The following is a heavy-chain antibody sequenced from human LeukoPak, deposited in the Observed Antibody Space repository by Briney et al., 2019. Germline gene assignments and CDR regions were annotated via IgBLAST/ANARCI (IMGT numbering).Heavy chain of an antibody. D-gene: IGHD4-17*01. CDR1: GFTVSSNY. CDR2: ISWNSGSI. V-gene: IGHV3-9*01. CDR3: AKETTVTMGFDY. J-gene: IGHJ4*02. Sequence: GGSLRLSCAASGFTVSSNYMSWVRQAPGKGLEWVSGISWNSGSIGYADSVKGRFTISRDNAKNSLYLQMNSLRAEDTALYYCAKETTVTMGFDYWGQGTLVTVSS.